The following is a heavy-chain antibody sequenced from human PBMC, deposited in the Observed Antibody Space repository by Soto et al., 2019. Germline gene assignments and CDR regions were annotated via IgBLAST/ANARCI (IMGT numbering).Heavy chain of an antibody. CDR1: GYTFTSYA. D-gene: IGHD4-17*01. Sequence: ASVKVSCKASGYTFTSYAMHWVRQAPGQRLEWMGWINAGNGNTKYSQKFQGRVTITRDTSASTAYMELSSLRSEDTAVYYCARGPHGDYYLNFDYWGQGTLVTVSS. CDR3: ARGPHGDYYLNFDY. J-gene: IGHJ4*02. V-gene: IGHV1-3*01. CDR2: INAGNGNT.